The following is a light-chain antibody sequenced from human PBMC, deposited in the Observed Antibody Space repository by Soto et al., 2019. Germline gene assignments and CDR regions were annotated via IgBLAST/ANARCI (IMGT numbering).Light chain of an antibody. CDR1: SSNIGSNY. CDR3: GGWDDSLSGPV. CDR2: RNN. V-gene: IGLV1-47*01. Sequence: QAVVTQPPSASGTPGQRVNISCSGSSSNIGSNYVYWYRQFPGTAPKLLIQRNNQRPSGVPARFSGSKSGTSASLAISGLRSEDEADYCCGGWDDSLSGPVFGGGTKLTVL. J-gene: IGLJ2*01.